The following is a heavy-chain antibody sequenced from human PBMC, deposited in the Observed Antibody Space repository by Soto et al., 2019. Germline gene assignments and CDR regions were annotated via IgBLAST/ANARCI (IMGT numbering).Heavy chain of an antibody. CDR1: GGSISSGGYY. CDR3: ARHEGGHNKRYTWFDP. Sequence: QVQLQESGPGLVKPSQTLSLTCTVSGGSISSGGYYWSWIRQHPGKGLEWIGYIYYSGSTYYNPSLMRRVTISVDTSKNQSSLKLSSVTAADTAVYYCARHEGGHNKRYTWFDPWGQGTLVTVSS. V-gene: IGHV4-31*03. CDR2: IYYSGST. J-gene: IGHJ5*02. D-gene: IGHD2-15*01.